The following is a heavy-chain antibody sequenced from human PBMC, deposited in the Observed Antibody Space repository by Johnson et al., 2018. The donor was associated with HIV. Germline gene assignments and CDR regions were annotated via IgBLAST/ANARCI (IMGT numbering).Heavy chain of an antibody. CDR1: GFTVSSNY. Sequence: VQLVESGGGLVQPGGSLRLSCAASGFTVSSNYMSWVRQAPGKGLEWVSVIYSGGSTNYADSVKGRFTISRDNSKNTLYLQMNSLRAEDTAVYYCARDRVPDAFDIWGQGTMVTVSS. CDR2: IYSGGST. J-gene: IGHJ3*02. D-gene: IGHD3-3*01. CDR3: ARDRVPDAFDI. V-gene: IGHV3-66*01.